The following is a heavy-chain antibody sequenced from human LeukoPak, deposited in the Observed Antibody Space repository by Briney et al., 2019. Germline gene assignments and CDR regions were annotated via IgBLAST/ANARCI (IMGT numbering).Heavy chain of an antibody. V-gene: IGHV4-39*07. D-gene: IGHD5-18*01. Sequence: PSETLSLTCTVSGGSISSSSYYWGWIRQPPGKGLEWIGSIYYSGSTNYNPSLKSRVTISVDTSKNQFSLKLSSVTAADTAVYYCARVDCGEYSYGWGCTFDYWGQGTLVTVSS. CDR1: GGSISSSSYY. CDR3: ARVDCGEYSYGWGCTFDY. J-gene: IGHJ4*02. CDR2: IYYSGST.